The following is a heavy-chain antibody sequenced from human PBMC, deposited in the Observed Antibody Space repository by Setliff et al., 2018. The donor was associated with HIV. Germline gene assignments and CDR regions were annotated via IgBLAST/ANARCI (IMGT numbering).Heavy chain of an antibody. D-gene: IGHD3-10*01. J-gene: IGHJ6*02. Sequence: GGSLRLSCAASGFSFNNYNMNWVRQAPGKGLEWISYISSSGSSIYYADSVKGRFAISRDNAKNSLYLQMNSLRAEDTAVYYCARKLPTRPNYYGMDVWGQGTTVTVSS. V-gene: IGHV3-48*04. CDR1: GFSFNNYN. CDR2: ISSSGSSI. CDR3: ARKLPTRPNYYGMDV.